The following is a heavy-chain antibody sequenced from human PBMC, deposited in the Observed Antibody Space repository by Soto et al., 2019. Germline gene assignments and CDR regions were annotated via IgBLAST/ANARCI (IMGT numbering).Heavy chain of an antibody. CDR2: MNPNSGNT. CDR3: VRGDYGDYSHWFDP. J-gene: IGHJ5*02. D-gene: IGHD4-17*01. V-gene: IGHV1-8*01. CDR1: GYTFTKFD. Sequence: QVQLVQSGAEVKKPGASVRVSCKASGYTFTKFDINWVRQATGQGLEWMGWMNPNSGNTGYAQKFQGRVTMTRNTSITTDYMELSTLRSEDTAVYYCVRGDYGDYSHWFDPWGQGTLVTVSS.